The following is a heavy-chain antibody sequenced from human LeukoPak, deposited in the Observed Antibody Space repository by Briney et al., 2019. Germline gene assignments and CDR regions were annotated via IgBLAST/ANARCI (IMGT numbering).Heavy chain of an antibody. V-gene: IGHV1-46*01. CDR2: INPSGGST. CDR1: GYTFTSYY. J-gene: IGHJ4*02. CDR3: ARRQPWGRDGYHGGFDY. Sequence: ASVKVSCKASGYTFTSYYMHWVRQAPGQGLEWMGIINPSGGSTSYAQKFQGRVTMTRDMSTSTVYMELSSLRSEDTAVYYCARRQPWGRDGYHGGFDYWGQGTLVTVSS. D-gene: IGHD5-24*01.